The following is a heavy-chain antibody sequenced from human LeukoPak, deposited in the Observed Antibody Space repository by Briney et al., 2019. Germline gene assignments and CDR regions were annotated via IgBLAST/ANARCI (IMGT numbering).Heavy chain of an antibody. V-gene: IGHV3-30*03. J-gene: IGHJ4*02. CDR1: KFTFSNYG. CDR2: VSSDGGTK. Sequence: GGSLRLSCTASKFTFSNYGMQWVRQAPGKGLEWVAVVSSDGGTKYYADSVKGRFTISRDNSKNTLYLQMNSLRAEDTAVYYCASGPYWGQGTLVTVSS. CDR3: ASGPY.